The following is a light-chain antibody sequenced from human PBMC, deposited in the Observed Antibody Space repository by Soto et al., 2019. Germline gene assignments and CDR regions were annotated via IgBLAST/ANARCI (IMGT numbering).Light chain of an antibody. CDR3: QQYNNWPPWT. CDR2: HAS. Sequence: EIVMTQSTVSLSVSPGERATLSCRASQSVSTKLAWYQQKPGQAPRLLIYHASIRAAGIPARFSGSGSGTEFTLTISSLQSEDFAVYHCQQYNNWPPWTFGQGTKVEIK. V-gene: IGKV3D-15*01. J-gene: IGKJ1*01. CDR1: QSVSTK.